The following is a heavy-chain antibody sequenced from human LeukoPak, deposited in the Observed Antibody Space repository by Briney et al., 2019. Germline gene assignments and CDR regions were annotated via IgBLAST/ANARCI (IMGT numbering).Heavy chain of an antibody. V-gene: IGHV3-30*03. J-gene: IGHJ4*02. CDR1: GFTFSNYG. D-gene: IGHD5-18*01. CDR2: ISYDGTNK. CDR3: AIGERPYSYAPDLLDY. Sequence: PGGSLRLSCAASGFTFSNYGMHWVRQAPGKGLEWVAVISYDGTNKYYADSVKGRFTVSRDNSKNNLYLQMNSLRAEDTAVYYCAIGERPYSYAPDLLDYWGQGTLVTVSS.